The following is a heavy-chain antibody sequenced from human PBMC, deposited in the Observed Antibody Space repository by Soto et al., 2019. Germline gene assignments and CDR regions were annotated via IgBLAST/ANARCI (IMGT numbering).Heavy chain of an antibody. CDR2: IIPILGIA. CDR1: GGTFSSYT. D-gene: IGHD2-21*01. CDR3: ARGTSPRFRSPLFDY. Sequence: QVQLVQSGAEVKKPGSSVKVSCKASGGTFSSYTISWVRQAPGQGLEWMGRIIPILGIANYAQKFQGRVTITADKSTSTAHMELTRLRSEDTAVYYCARGTSPRFRSPLFDYWGQGTLVTVSS. J-gene: IGHJ4*02. V-gene: IGHV1-69*02.